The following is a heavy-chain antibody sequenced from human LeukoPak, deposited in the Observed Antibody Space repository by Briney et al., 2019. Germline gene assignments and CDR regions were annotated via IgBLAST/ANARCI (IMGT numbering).Heavy chain of an antibody. CDR3: AKFVVVVAATFENYFDY. CDR1: GFTFSSYA. Sequence: GGSLRLSCAASGFTFSSYAMSWVRQAPGKGLEWVSAISGSGGSTYYADSVKGRFTIPRDNSKNTLYLQMNSLRAEDTAVYYCAKFVVVVAATFENYFDYWGQGNLVTVSS. CDR2: ISGSGGST. J-gene: IGHJ4*02. V-gene: IGHV3-23*01. D-gene: IGHD2-15*01.